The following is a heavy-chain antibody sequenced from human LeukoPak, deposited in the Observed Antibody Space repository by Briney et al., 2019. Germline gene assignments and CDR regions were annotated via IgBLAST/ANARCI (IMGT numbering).Heavy chain of an antibody. V-gene: IGHV4-39*07. CDR1: GGSITSNSYY. Sequence: SETLSLTCTVSGGSITSNSYYWGWIRQPPGKGLEWIGSITYSGSTNYNPSLKSRVTISVDTSKNQFSLKLSSVTAADTAVYYCARATVQLERLLYYYYYMDVWGKGTTVTVSS. CDR3: ARATVQLERLLYYYYYMDV. CDR2: ITYSGST. J-gene: IGHJ6*03. D-gene: IGHD1-1*01.